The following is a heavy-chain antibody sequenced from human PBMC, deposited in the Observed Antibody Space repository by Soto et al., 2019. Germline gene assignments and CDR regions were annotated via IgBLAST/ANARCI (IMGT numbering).Heavy chain of an antibody. Sequence: QITLKESGPTLVKPTQTLTLTCTFSGLSRSTSGVGVGWIRQPPGKILEWLALIYWDDDKRYSPSLKSRLTITKDTSKNQVVLKMTKMDPVATATYYCEHRGGDNCNDVGWFDPWGQGTLVTVSS. CDR1: GLSRSTSGVG. D-gene: IGHD1-1*01. J-gene: IGHJ5*02. CDR2: IYWDDDK. V-gene: IGHV2-5*02. CDR3: EHRGGDNCNDVGWFDP.